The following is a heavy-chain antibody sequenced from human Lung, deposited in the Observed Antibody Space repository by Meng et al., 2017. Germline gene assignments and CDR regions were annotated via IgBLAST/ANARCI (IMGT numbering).Heavy chain of an antibody. CDR3: ARGPTTMAHDFDY. V-gene: IGHV4-34*01. J-gene: IGHJ4*02. CDR2: INHSGST. CDR1: GGSFSDYY. Sequence: QVPLSLVGLSLLEPSETLPLTCVVSGGSFSDYYWSWIRQPPGKGLEWIGEINHSGSTNYNPSLESRATISVDTSQNNLSLKLSSVTAADSAVYYCARGPTTMAHDFDYWGQGTLVTVSS. D-gene: IGHD4-11*01.